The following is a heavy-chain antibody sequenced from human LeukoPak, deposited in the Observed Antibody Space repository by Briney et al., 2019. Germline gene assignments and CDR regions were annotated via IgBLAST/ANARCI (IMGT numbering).Heavy chain of an antibody. CDR3: ARDPHYDY. J-gene: IGHJ4*02. CDR2: IGSSSSYI. D-gene: IGHD3-10*01. CDR1: GFTFSSYS. V-gene: IGHV3-21*01. Sequence: GGSLRLSCVASGFTFSSYSMNWVRQAPGKGLEWVSSIGSSSSYIYYADSVKGRFTISRDNAKNSLYLQMNSLGAEDTAVYYCARDPHYDYWGQGTLVTVSS.